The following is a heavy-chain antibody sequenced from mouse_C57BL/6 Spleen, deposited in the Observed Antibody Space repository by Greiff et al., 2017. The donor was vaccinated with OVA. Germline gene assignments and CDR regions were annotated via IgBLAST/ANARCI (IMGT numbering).Heavy chain of an antibody. J-gene: IGHJ4*01. CDR1: GYTFTDYE. Sequence: QVQLQQSGAELVRPGASVTLSCKASGYTFTDYEMHWVKQTPVHGLEWIGAIDPETGGTAYNQKFKGKAILTADKSSSPAYMELRSLTSEDSAVYYCTRYDYYARAYWGQGTSVTVSS. V-gene: IGHV1-15*01. CDR2: IDPETGGT. CDR3: TRYDYYARAY.